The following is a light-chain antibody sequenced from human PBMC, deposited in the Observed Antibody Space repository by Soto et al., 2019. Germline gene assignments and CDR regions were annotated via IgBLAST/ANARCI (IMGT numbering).Light chain of an antibody. J-gene: IGKJ3*01. V-gene: IGKV1-39*01. CDR2: GAS. CDR3: QQSYVAVFT. Sequence: DIQMTQSPSSLSASVGDRVTITCRASQNVGNYLNWYQQKPGKVPKLLIYGASTLQSGVPSRFSGSGSQTDFPLTINNLQPEDFATYYCQQSYVAVFTFGPGTKVDIK. CDR1: QNVGNY.